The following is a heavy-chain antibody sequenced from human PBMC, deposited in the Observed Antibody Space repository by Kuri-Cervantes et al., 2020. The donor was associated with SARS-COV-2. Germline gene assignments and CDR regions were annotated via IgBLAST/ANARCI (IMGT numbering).Heavy chain of an antibody. CDR1: GYTFTGYY. Sequence: ASVKVSCKASGYTFTGYYMHWVRQAPGQGLEWMGWINPNSGGTNYAQKFQGWVTMTRDTSISTVYMELSRLRSDDTAVYYCGRDDDSGSLPDRWGQGTLVTVSS. CDR3: GRDDDSGSLPDR. CDR2: INPNSGGT. D-gene: IGHD1-26*01. V-gene: IGHV1-2*04. J-gene: IGHJ5*02.